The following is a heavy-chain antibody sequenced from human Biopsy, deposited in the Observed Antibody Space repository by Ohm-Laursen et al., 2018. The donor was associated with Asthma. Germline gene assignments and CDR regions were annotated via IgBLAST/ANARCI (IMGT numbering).Heavy chain of an antibody. CDR1: GGSVSSGSYY. D-gene: IGHD3-10*01. CDR2: IYYSGST. J-gene: IGHJ4*02. V-gene: IGHV4-61*01. CDR3: ARERAGYYGSGSYLGY. Sequence: SQTLSLTCIVSGGSVSSGSYYWSWIRQPPGKGLEWIGYIYYSGSTNYNPSLKSRVTISVDTSKNQFSLKLSSVTAADTAVYYCARERAGYYGSGSYLGYWGQGTLVTVSS.